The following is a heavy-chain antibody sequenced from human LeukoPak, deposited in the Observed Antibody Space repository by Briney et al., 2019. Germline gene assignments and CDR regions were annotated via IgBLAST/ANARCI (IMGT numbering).Heavy chain of an antibody. J-gene: IGHJ4*02. D-gene: IGHD1-26*01. V-gene: IGHV4-39*01. CDR1: GASISSSFYY. CDR2: INYSGST. Sequence: SETLSLTCTAPGASISSSFYYWGWIRQPPGKGLEWIGSINYSGSTYYNPSLKSRVTMSVDTSKNQFSLKLTSVTAADTAVYYCARRRGSYSGELDYWGQGTLVTVSS. CDR3: ARRRGSYSGELDY.